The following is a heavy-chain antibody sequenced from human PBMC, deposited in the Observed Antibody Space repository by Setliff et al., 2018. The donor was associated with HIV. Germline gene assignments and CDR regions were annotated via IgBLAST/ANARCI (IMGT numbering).Heavy chain of an antibody. CDR1: GDSIGDYY. V-gene: IGHV4-4*07. CDR2: VYASAYS. D-gene: IGHD3-10*01. Sequence: SETLSLTCTVSGDSIGDYYWNWIRQPAGKGAEWSGRVYASAYSNYNPSLKSRVTMSVDTSQNQFSLKLRSVNAADTAVYYCARDWVTRSNYYGSGSPWYFDFWGRGILVTVSS. J-gene: IGHJ2*01. CDR3: ARDWVTRSNYYGSGSPWYFDF.